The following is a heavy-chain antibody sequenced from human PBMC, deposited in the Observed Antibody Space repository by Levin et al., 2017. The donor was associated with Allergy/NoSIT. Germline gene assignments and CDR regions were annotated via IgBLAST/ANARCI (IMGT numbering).Heavy chain of an antibody. J-gene: IGHJ4*02. D-gene: IGHD4-17*01. Sequence: GGSLRLSCAASGFTFSSYAVHWVRQAPGKGLEYVSAISGSGGNTYYANSVKGRFTISRDNSKNTLYLQMGSLRAEDMAVYYCARRFGDYSGFDYWGQGTLVTVSS. V-gene: IGHV3-64*01. CDR2: ISGSGGNT. CDR3: ARRFGDYSGFDY. CDR1: GFTFSSYA.